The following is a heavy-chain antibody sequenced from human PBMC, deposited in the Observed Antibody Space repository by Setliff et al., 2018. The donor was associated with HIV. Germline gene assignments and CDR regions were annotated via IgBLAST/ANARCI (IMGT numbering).Heavy chain of an antibody. D-gene: IGHD3-10*01. V-gene: IGHV1-3*01. Sequence: ASVKVSCKASRRTFNSHTINWVRQAPGQGLDWMGRINAGNANRKYSQKFQGRVTITRDTSANTAYMELSSLRSEDTAVYYCARDEENYYDSGGAFDIWGQGTTVTVSS. J-gene: IGHJ3*02. CDR1: RRTFNSHT. CDR3: ARDEENYYDSGGAFDI. CDR2: INAGNANR.